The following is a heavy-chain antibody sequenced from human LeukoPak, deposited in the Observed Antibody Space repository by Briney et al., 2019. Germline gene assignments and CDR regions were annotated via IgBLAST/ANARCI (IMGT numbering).Heavy chain of an antibody. CDR1: GGSISSSNW. V-gene: IGHV4-4*02. D-gene: IGHD3-16*02. CDR3: ARGYDYVWGSYRPYDY. Sequence: SGTLSLTCAVSGGSISSSNWWSWVRQPPGKGLEWIGEIYHSGSTNYNPSLKSRVTISVDKSKNQFSLKLSSVTAADTAVYYCARGYDYVWGSYRPYDYWGQGTLVTVSS. CDR2: IYHSGST. J-gene: IGHJ4*02.